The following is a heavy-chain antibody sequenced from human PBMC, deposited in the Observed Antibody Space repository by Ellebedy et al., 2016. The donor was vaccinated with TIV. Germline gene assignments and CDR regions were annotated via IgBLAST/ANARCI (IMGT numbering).Heavy chain of an antibody. CDR3: AKDAGSEYYYPFLSYYFDY. CDR1: GITFDAYG. CDR2: ISYDGSKT. V-gene: IGHV3-30*18. J-gene: IGHJ4*02. D-gene: IGHD2/OR15-2a*01. Sequence: GGSLRLSXVASGITFDAYGMHWVRQAPGKGLEWVAAISYDGSKTYYADSMKGRFTNSRDDSKNTLYLQMNSLRAEDTAVYYCAKDAGSEYYYPFLSYYFDYWGQGTLVTVSS.